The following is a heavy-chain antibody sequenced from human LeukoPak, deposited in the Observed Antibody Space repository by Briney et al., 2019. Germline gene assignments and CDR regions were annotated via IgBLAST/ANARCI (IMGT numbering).Heavy chain of an antibody. V-gene: IGHV4-39*07. J-gene: IGHJ4*02. D-gene: IGHD3-9*01. Sequence: SETLSLTCTVSGGSISSSSYYWGWIRQPPGKGLEWIGSIYYSGSTYYNPSLKSRVTISVDTSKNQFSLKLSSVTAADTAVYCCAREELGYDILTGYCLYFDYWGQGTLVTVSS. CDR3: AREELGYDILTGYCLYFDY. CDR2: IYYSGST. CDR1: GGSISSSSYY.